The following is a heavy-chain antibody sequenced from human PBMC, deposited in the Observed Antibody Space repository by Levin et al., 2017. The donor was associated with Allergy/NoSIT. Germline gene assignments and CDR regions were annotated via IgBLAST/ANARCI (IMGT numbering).Heavy chain of an antibody. J-gene: IGHJ4*02. CDR2: ISYDGSNK. CDR1: GFTFSSYA. D-gene: IGHD6-13*01. CDR3: ARELNSSWYQGYYFDY. V-gene: IGHV3-30*04. Sequence: GESLKISCAASGFTFSSYAMHWVRQAPGKGLEWVAVISYDGSNKYYADSVKGRFTISRDNSKNTLYLQMNSLRAEDTAVYYCARELNSSWYQGYYFDYWGQGTLVTVSS.